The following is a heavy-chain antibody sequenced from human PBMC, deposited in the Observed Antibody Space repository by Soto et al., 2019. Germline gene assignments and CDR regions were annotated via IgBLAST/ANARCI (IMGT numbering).Heavy chain of an antibody. CDR2: IIPILGIA. V-gene: IGHV1-69*02. D-gene: IGHD2-15*01. Sequence: QVQLVQSGAEVKKPGSSVKVSCKASGGTFSSYTISWVRQAPGQGLEWMGRIIPILGIANYAQKFQGRVTITADKSTSTAYMELSSLRSEDTAVYYCARGGGCSGGSCYSRWFDPWGKGTLVTVSS. CDR3: ARGGGCSGGSCYSRWFDP. J-gene: IGHJ5*02. CDR1: GGTFSSYT.